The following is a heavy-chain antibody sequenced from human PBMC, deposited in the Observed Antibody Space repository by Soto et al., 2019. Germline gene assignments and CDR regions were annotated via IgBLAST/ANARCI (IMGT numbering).Heavy chain of an antibody. V-gene: IGHV1-3*01. D-gene: IGHD3-3*01. CDR3: TRGDFWSGYRPDDYGMDV. CDR2: INAGNGNT. Sequence: VASVKVSCKSSGYTFTSYAIHWVRQAPGQRLEWMGWINAGNGNTKYSQKFEGRVTITRAKSASTAYMEVSSLTSEDTAVYYCTRGDFWSGYRPDDYGMDVRGQGTTVTVSS. J-gene: IGHJ6*02. CDR1: GYTFTSYA.